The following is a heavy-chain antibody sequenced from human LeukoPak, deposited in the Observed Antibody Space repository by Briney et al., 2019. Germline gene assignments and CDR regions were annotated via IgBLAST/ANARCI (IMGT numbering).Heavy chain of an antibody. Sequence: PSETLSLTCYVSGDSISSSYFWGWIRQPPGTGLEWIGSISHSENTFYNPSLKSRVTISVDTSKNHFSLNLSAVTAADTAVYYCARARKYNGNPNWIDLWGQGVLVTVSS. V-gene: IGHV4-38-2*02. J-gene: IGHJ5*02. CDR3: ARARKYNGNPNWIDL. CDR2: ISHSENT. CDR1: GDSISSSYF. D-gene: IGHD2-8*01.